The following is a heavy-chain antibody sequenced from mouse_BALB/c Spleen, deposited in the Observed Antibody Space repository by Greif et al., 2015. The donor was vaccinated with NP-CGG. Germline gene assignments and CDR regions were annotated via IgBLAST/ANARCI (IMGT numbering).Heavy chain of an antibody. Sequence: VQLQQSGAELVKPGASVKLSCTASGFNIKDTYMHWVKQRPEQGLEWIGRIDPANGNTKYDPKFQGKATITADTSSNTAYLQLSSLTSEDTAVYYCASGYYYGSSAWFAYWGQGTLVTVSA. V-gene: IGHV14-3*02. D-gene: IGHD1-1*01. J-gene: IGHJ3*01. CDR3: ASGYYYGSSAWFAY. CDR2: IDPANGNT. CDR1: GFNIKDTY.